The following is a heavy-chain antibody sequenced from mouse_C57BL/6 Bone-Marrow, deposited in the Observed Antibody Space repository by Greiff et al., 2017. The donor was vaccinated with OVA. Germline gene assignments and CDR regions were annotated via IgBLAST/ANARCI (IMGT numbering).Heavy chain of an antibody. Sequence: VQLQESGAELVKPGASVKLSCKASGYTFTSYWMHWVKQRPGRGLEWIGRIDPNSGGTKYNEKFKSKATLTVDKPSSTAYMQLSSLTSEDFPLYYCARYGLAVYYYYAMDYWGQGTSVTVSA. J-gene: IGHJ4*01. D-gene: IGHD3-1*01. V-gene: IGHV1-62-3*01. CDR2: IDPNSGGT. CDR3: ARYGLAVYYYYAMDY. CDR1: GYTFTSYW.